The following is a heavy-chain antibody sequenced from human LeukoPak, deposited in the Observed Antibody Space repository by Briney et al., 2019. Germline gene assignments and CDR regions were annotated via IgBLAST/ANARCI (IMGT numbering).Heavy chain of an antibody. D-gene: IGHD4-23*01. CDR2: ISGSGGST. Sequence: GGSLRLSCAASGFTFSSYAVSWVRQAPGKGLEWVSIISGSGGSTYYADSVKGRFTISRDNSKNTLYLQMSSLRVEDTAVYYCARDRTGGYFDYWGQGTLVTVSS. CDR1: GFTFSSYA. CDR3: ARDRTGGYFDY. V-gene: IGHV3-23*01. J-gene: IGHJ4*02.